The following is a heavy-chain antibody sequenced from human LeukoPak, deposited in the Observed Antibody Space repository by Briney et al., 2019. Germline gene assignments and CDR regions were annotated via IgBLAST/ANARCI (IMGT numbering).Heavy chain of an antibody. J-gene: IGHJ3*02. CDR3: ARPGTRWYNWNYSDSRRAFDI. CDR1: GFTFSSCS. V-gene: IGHV3-21*01. CDR2: ISSSSSYI. Sequence: GGSLRLSCAASGFTFSSCSMNWVRQAPGKGLEWVSSISSSSSYIYYADSVKGRFTISRDNAKNSLYLQMNSLRAEDTAVYYCARPGTRWYNWNYSDSRRAFDIWGQGTMVTVSS. D-gene: IGHD1-7*01.